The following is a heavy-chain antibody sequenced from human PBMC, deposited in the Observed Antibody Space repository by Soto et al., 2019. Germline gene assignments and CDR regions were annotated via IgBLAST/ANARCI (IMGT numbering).Heavy chain of an antibody. CDR1: GGTFSTST. CDR3: ARDSPIGSVFSGYDAIDL. D-gene: IGHD5-12*01. V-gene: IGHV1-69*08. CDR2: IIPIFNTA. Sequence: QVQLVQSGAEVKEPGSSVKVSCKASGGTFSTSTFTWVRQAPGQGLEWMGRIIPIFNTADYAQKFQGSVTITADKSTSTVFMELGSLTSKDTGIYYCARDSPIGSVFSGYDAIDLWGQGTLVTVSP. J-gene: IGHJ4*02.